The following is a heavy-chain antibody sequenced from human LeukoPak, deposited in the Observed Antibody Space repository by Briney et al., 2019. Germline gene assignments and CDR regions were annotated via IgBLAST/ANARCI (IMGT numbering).Heavy chain of an antibody. CDR2: IYYSGST. V-gene: IGHV4-59*08. CDR3: ARQNSGARLNV. CDR1: GDSMSSYY. D-gene: IGHD6-25*01. Sequence: SETLSLTCTVSGDSMSSYYWSWIRQPPGKGLEWIGHIYYSGSTDYNPSLKSRLTISVDMSKNQSSLQLSSVTAADTAVYFCARQNSGARLNVWGQGTAVTVSS. J-gene: IGHJ6*02.